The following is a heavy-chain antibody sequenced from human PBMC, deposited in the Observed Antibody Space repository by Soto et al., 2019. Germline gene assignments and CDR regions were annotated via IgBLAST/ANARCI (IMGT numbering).Heavy chain of an antibody. J-gene: IGHJ3*02. CDR3: ARGDYYESSGPFPDAFDI. CDR1: GFSFSRYW. Sequence: GGSLRLSCAASGFSFSRYWMSWVRQAPGKGLEWVANIKPDGSEKWYVDSVKGRFTISRDNAKSSLYLQMDSLRAEDTAVYYCARGDYYESSGPFPDAFDIWGQGTMVTVSS. D-gene: IGHD3-22*01. CDR2: IKPDGSEK. V-gene: IGHV3-7*04.